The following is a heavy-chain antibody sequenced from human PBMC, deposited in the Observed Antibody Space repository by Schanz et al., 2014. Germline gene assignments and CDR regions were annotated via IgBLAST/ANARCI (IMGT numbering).Heavy chain of an antibody. CDR3: AKDMNREATAPES. D-gene: IGHD5-12*01. CDR1: GFTFRNYA. J-gene: IGHJ5*02. Sequence: VQLLESGGGLVQPGGSLKLSCSASGFTFRNYALSWVRQAPGKGLAWVSAISGSGGSTYYADSVKGRFTISRDNSKNTLYLQMNSLRAEDTAVYYCAKDMNREATAPESWGQGTLVVVSS. V-gene: IGHV3-23*01. CDR2: ISGSGGST.